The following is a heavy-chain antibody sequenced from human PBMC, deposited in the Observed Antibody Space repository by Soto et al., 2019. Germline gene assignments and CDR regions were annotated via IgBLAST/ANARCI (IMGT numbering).Heavy chain of an antibody. Sequence: QVQLQESGPGLVKPSQTLSLTCTVSGVSVSSGANHWSWIRQHPGKGLEWIGYIYYSGSTYYNPSLKSRVTISVDTSKNQFSLKLYSVTAADTAVYYCARVMEAFDIWGQGTMVTVSS. D-gene: IGHD3-3*01. J-gene: IGHJ3*02. CDR2: IYYSGST. CDR1: GVSVSSGANH. CDR3: ARVMEAFDI. V-gene: IGHV4-31*03.